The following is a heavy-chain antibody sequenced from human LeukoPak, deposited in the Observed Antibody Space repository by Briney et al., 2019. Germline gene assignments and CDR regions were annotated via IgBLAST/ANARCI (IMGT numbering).Heavy chain of an antibody. Sequence: ASVKVSCKASGYTFTSYYMHWVRQAPGQGLEWMGIINPSGGSTSYAQKFQGRVTMTGDTSISTAYMELSRLRSDDTAVYYCARDRGVTMIVVADNWFDPWGQGTLVTVSS. CDR3: ARDRGVTMIVVADNWFDP. J-gene: IGHJ5*02. CDR1: GYTFTSYY. D-gene: IGHD3-22*01. CDR2: INPSGGST. V-gene: IGHV1-46*01.